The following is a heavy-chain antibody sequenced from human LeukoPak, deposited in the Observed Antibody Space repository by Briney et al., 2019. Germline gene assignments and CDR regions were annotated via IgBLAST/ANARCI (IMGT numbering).Heavy chain of an antibody. V-gene: IGHV3-21*01. CDR1: GFTFSSYS. D-gene: IGHD3-9*01. Sequence: GGSLRLSCAVSGFTFSSYSMSWVRQAPGKGLEWVSSISSSSSYIYYADSVKGRFTISRDNAKNSLYLQMNSLRAEDTAVYYCARTGYYDILTGYSAFDIWGQGTMVTVSS. CDR3: ARTGYYDILTGYSAFDI. CDR2: ISSSSSYI. J-gene: IGHJ3*02.